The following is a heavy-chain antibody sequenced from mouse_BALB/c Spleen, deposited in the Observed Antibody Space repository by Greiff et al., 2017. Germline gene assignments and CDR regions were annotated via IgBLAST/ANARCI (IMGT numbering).Heavy chain of an antibody. CDR2: ISSGGSYT. J-gene: IGHJ4*01. Sequence: EVNVVESGGDLVKPGGSLKLSCAASGFTFSSYGMSWVRQTPDKRLEWVATISSGGSYTYYPDSVKGRFTISRDNAKNTLYLQMSSLKSEDTAMYYCAREGDYDEGGYAMDYWGQGTSVTVSS. D-gene: IGHD2-4*01. V-gene: IGHV5-6*01. CDR3: AREGDYDEGGYAMDY. CDR1: GFTFSSYG.